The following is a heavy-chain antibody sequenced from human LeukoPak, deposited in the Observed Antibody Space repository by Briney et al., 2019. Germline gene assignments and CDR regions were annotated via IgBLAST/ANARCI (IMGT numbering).Heavy chain of an antibody. CDR3: ARGIAAAGTLQTIYFDY. CDR2: ISAYNGNT. CDR1: GYTFTSYG. Sequence: GASVKVSCKASGYTFTSYGISWVRQAPGQGLEWMGWISAYNGNTNYAQKLQGRVTMTTDTSTSTAYMELRSLRSDDTAVYYCARGIAAAGTLQTIYFDYWGQGTLVTVSS. V-gene: IGHV1-18*01. D-gene: IGHD6-13*01. J-gene: IGHJ4*02.